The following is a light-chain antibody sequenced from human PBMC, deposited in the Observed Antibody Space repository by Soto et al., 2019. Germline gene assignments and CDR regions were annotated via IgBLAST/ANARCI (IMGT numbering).Light chain of an antibody. J-gene: IGKJ5*01. Sequence: AIQLTQSPSSLSASVGDRVTITCRASQDVRGALAWYQQKPGQAPKILIYDVSRLESGVPSRFSGSSSGTDFTLTISSPQPIDFATYYCQQFNSYPITFGQGTRLEIK. V-gene: IGKV1-13*02. CDR2: DVS. CDR1: QDVRGA. CDR3: QQFNSYPIT.